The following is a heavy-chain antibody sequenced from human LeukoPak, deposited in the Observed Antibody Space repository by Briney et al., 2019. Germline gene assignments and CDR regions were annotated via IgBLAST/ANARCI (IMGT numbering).Heavy chain of an antibody. CDR2: IYYSGST. V-gene: IGHV4-39*01. J-gene: IGHJ4*02. CDR1: GGSISSSSYY. CDR3: ARGETTVTTLDY. Sequence: SETLSLTRTVSGGSISSSSYYWGWIRQPPGKGLEWIGSIYYSGSTYYDPSLKSRVTISVDTSKNQFSLKLSSVTAADTAVYYCARGETTVTTLDYWGQGTLVTVSS. D-gene: IGHD4-17*01.